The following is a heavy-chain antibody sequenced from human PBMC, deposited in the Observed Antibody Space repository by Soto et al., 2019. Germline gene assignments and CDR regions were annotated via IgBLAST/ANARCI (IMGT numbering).Heavy chain of an antibody. D-gene: IGHD4-4*01. Sequence: EVQLVESGGGLVRPGGSLRLSCVASGFTFNNAWMNWVRQAPGKGLEWVGRIRSKADGGTIDYAAPVKDRFTISRDDSKNTLQLQRNSRKTEDTAVYYCTREPDDSNYFQYWGQGTLVTVSS. J-gene: IGHJ4*02. CDR2: IRSKADGGTI. CDR3: TREPDDSNYFQY. CDR1: GFTFNNAW. V-gene: IGHV3-15*07.